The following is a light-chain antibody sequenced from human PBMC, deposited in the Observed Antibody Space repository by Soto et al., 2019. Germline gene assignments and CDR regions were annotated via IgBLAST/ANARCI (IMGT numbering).Light chain of an antibody. V-gene: IGKV3-20*01. Sequence: EIALTQSPNTLSLFPGERATLSCRASQSVSSTYLAWYQQKLGQAPRLLIFGASSRATGIPDRFSGSGSGTDFTLTISRLEPEDFAVYYCQQYGSSGWTFGKGTKV. CDR3: QQYGSSGWT. CDR2: GAS. CDR1: QSVSSTY. J-gene: IGKJ1*01.